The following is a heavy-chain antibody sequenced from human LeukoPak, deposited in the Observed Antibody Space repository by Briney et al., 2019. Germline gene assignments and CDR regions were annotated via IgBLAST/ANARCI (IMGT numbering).Heavy chain of an antibody. Sequence: PGGSLRLSCAASGFTVSSNYMSLVRLAPGKGLEWVSVIYGGGSTYYADSVKGRFTISRDNSKNTLYLQMNSLRAEDTAVYYCARNQRWTLDYWGQGTLVTVSS. J-gene: IGHJ4*02. V-gene: IGHV3-53*01. D-gene: IGHD1-1*01. CDR1: GFTVSSNY. CDR2: IYGGGST. CDR3: ARNQRWTLDY.